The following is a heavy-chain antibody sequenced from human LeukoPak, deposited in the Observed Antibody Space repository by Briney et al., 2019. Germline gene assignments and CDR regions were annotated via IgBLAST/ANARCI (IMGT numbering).Heavy chain of an antibody. V-gene: IGHV1-69*13. Sequence: SVKVSCKASGGTFSSYAISWVRQAPGQGLEWMGGIIPIFGTANYAQKFQGRVTITADESTGTAYMELSSLRSEDTAVYYCARATQSLNWFDPWGQGTLVTVSS. CDR3: ARATQSLNWFDP. CDR2: IIPIFGTA. J-gene: IGHJ5*02. CDR1: GGTFSSYA.